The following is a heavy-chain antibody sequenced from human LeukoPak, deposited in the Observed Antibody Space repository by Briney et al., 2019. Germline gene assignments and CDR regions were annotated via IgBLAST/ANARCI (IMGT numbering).Heavy chain of an antibody. D-gene: IGHD3-10*01. J-gene: IGHJ6*04. CDR3: AVYGSGFFP. V-gene: IGHV3-7*01. CDR2: IKQDGSEK. Sequence: GGSLRLSCAASGFTFSSYSMNWVRQAPGKGLEWVANIKQDGSEKYYVDSVKGRFTISRDNAKNSLYLQMNSLRAEDTAVYYCAVYGSGFFPWGKGTTVTISS. CDR1: GFTFSSYS.